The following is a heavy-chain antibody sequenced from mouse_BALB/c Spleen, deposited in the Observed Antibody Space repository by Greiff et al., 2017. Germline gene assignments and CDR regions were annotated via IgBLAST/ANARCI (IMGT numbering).Heavy chain of an antibody. V-gene: IGHV5-17*02. CDR1: GFTFSSFG. CDR3: ESSDWDSYYYAMDY. J-gene: IGHJ4*01. D-gene: IGHD4-1*01. CDR2: ISSGSSTI. Sequence: EVKVVESGGGLVQPGGSRKLSCAASGFTFSSFGMHWVRQAPEKGLEWVAYISSGSSTIYYADTVKGRFTISRDNPKNTLFLQMTSLRSEDTAMYYCESSDWDSYYYAMDYWGQGTSVTVSS.